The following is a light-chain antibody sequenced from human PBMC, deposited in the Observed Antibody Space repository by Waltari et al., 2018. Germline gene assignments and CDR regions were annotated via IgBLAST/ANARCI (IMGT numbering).Light chain of an antibody. CDR2: KNS. J-gene: IGLJ3*02. CDR3: ALWDDSLSTWM. Sequence: QSVLTQPPSASETPGQRVSISCSGSSSNIRTHYVYWYQRLPGMAPKLLIYKNSQRHSGFPDRSCGYRSCCSAHLVVSGLRSEDEAAYFCALWDDSLSTWMFGGGTKLTVL. CDR1: SSNIRTHY. V-gene: IGLV1-47*01.